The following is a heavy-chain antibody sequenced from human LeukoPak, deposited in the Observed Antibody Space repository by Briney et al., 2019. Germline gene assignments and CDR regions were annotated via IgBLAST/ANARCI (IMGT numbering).Heavy chain of an antibody. D-gene: IGHD6-19*01. CDR2: INHSGST. CDR1: GGSFSGYY. J-gene: IGHJ4*02. CDR3: ATGGWRSNRFDY. V-gene: IGHV4-34*01. Sequence: SETLSLTCAVYGGSFSGYYWSWIRQPPGKGLEWIGEINHSGSTNYNPSLKSRVTISVDTSKNQFSLKLSSVTAADTAVYYCATGGWRSNRFDYWGQRTLVTVSS.